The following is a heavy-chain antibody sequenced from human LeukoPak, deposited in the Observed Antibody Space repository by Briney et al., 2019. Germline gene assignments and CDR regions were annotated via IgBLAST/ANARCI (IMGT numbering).Heavy chain of an antibody. D-gene: IGHD3-16*01. Sequence: GGSLRLSCAASGFTFSSYSMNWIRQAPGKGLEWVSSISRSGSTKYYADSVKGRSTISRDNAKKSLYLQMNSLRAEDTAVYYCARARLTDYVWGRRTFDIWGQGTMVTISS. CDR3: ARARLTDYVWGRRTFDI. CDR2: ISRSGSTK. CDR1: GFTFSSYS. V-gene: IGHV3-48*04. J-gene: IGHJ3*02.